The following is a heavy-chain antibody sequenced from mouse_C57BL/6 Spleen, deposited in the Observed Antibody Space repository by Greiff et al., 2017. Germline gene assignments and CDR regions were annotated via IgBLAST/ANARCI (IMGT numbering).Heavy chain of an antibody. V-gene: IGHV5-17*01. CDR2: ISSGSSTI. J-gene: IGHJ4*01. CDR1: GFTFSDYG. CDR3: ARAGNAMDY. Sequence: EVKLVESGGGLVKPGGSLKLSCAASGFTFSDYGMHWVRQAPEKGLEWVAYISSGSSTIYYTDTVQGRFTISRDNAKNTLFLQMTSLRSEDTAMYYCARAGNAMDYWGQGTSVTVSS.